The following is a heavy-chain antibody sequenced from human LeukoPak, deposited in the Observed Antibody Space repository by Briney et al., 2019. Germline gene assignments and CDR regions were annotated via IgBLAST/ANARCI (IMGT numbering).Heavy chain of an antibody. CDR3: ARVDAGNYYGHDF. J-gene: IGHJ4*02. CDR2: INPNSGGT. V-gene: IGHV1-2*02. Sequence: ASVKVSCKASGYTFTSYGISWVRQAPGQGLEWMGWINPNSGGTNYAQKFQGRVTMTRDTSISTAYMELSRLRSDDTAVYYCARVDAGNYYGHDFWGQGTLVTVTS. D-gene: IGHD1-26*01. CDR1: GYTFTSYG.